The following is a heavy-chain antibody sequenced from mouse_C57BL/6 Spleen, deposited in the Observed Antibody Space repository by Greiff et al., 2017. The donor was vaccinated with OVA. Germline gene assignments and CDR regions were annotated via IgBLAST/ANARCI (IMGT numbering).Heavy chain of an antibody. J-gene: IGHJ2*01. Sequence: VQLQQSGAELVKPGASVKLSCKASGYTFTSYWMQWVKQRPGQGLEWIGEIDPSDSYTNYNQKFKGKATLTVDTSSSTAYMQLSSLTSEDSAVYYCARSEVRGYWGQGTTLTVSS. CDR1: GYTFTSYW. CDR2: IDPSDSYT. V-gene: IGHV1-50*01. CDR3: ARSEVRGY. D-gene: IGHD2-2*01.